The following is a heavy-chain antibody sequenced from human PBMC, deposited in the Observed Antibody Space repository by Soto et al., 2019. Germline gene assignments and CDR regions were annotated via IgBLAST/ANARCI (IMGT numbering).Heavy chain of an antibody. D-gene: IGHD3-10*01. J-gene: IGHJ4*02. CDR2: IWHDGSKK. V-gene: IGHV3-33*01. CDR1: RFRNYG. CDR3: ARDRGDFGSGGSFFDY. Sequence: QVQLVVSGGGVVQPGRSLRLCCAASRFRNYGMHWVRQAPGKGLEWVALIWHDGSKKHYADSVKGRFTISRDDSKNTVDLQMNSLRADDTAVYYCARDRGDFGSGGSFFDYWGQGTLVTVSS.